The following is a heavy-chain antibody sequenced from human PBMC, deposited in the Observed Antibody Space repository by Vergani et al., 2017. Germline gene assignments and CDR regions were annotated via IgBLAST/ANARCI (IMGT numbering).Heavy chain of an antibody. D-gene: IGHD3-16*01. CDR3: AKRPGLGSGVGGRYFDY. J-gene: IGHJ4*02. CDR1: GFTFSSHA. V-gene: IGHV3-23*01. Sequence: EVQLLESGGGLVQPGGSLRLSCAASGFTFSSHAMSWVRQAPGKGLEWVSAISGSGGSTNYADPVKGRFTISRDNSKNTLYLQMNSHRAEDTAVYYCAKRPGLGSGVGGRYFDYWGQGTLVTVSS. CDR2: ISGSGGST.